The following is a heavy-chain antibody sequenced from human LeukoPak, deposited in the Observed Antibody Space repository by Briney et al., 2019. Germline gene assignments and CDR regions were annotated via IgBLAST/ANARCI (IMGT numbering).Heavy chain of an antibody. J-gene: IGHJ4*02. CDR1: GRSFTGYY. CDR2: INHSGST. Sequence: SETLSLSWAVYGRSFTGYYWSWIRQPPGKGLEWIGEINHSGSTNYNPSLKSRVTISIDTSKNQFSLKLSSVTAADTAVYYCAKVVTSILATEGYYFDYWGQGTLVTVSS. V-gene: IGHV4-34*01. D-gene: IGHD2-21*02. CDR3: AKVVTSILATEGYYFDY.